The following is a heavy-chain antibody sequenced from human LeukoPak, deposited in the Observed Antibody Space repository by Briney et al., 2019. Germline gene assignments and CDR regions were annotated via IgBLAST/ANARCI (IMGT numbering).Heavy chain of an antibody. CDR1: GFTFNTYN. CDR2: ITSSSSYI. J-gene: IGHJ4*02. Sequence: PGESLRLSCVASGFTFNTYNMNWVRQAPGKGLERVSSITSSSSYIYYADSVKGRFTISRDNAKSSLYLQMNSLRAEDTAVYYCARGRGSNGYYFDYWGQGTLVTVSS. V-gene: IGHV3-21*01. D-gene: IGHD5-18*01. CDR3: ARGRGSNGYYFDY.